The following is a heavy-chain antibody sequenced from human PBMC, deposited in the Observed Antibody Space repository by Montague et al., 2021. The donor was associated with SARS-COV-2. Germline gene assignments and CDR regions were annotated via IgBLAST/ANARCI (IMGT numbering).Heavy chain of an antibody. CDR3: AREYSAPRWFGEYNRYGMDV. Sequence: SLRLSCEASGFTFSSYDMHWVRQAPGKGLEWVAVIWYDVSNQYYXDSXKGLFTISRDNSKNTLYLQMNSLRAEDTAVYYCAREYSAPRWFGEYNRYGMDVWGQGTTVTVSS. D-gene: IGHD3-10*01. V-gene: IGHV3-33*08. J-gene: IGHJ6*02. CDR2: IWYDVSNQ. CDR1: GFTFSSYD.